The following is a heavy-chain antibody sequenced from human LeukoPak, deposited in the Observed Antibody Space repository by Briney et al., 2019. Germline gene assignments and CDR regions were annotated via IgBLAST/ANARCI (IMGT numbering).Heavy chain of an antibody. V-gene: IGHV4-4*07. CDR3: AIENVVVVAATPYYYYYMDV. CDR2: IYTSGST. D-gene: IGHD2-15*01. CDR1: GGSISSYY. J-gene: IGHJ6*03. Sequence: PSETLSLTCTVSGGSISSYYWSWIRQPAGKGLEWIGRIYTSGSTNYNPSLKSRVTISVDKSKNQFSLKLSSVTAADTAVYYCAIENVVVVAATPYYYYYMDVWSKGTTVTVSS.